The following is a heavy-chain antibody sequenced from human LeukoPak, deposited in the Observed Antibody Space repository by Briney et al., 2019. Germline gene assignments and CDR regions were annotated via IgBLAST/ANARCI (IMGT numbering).Heavy chain of an antibody. CDR3: AKDRSWSFDY. V-gene: IGHV3-30-3*01. J-gene: IGHJ4*02. CDR1: GFTFSIYA. Sequence: PGGSLRLFCGASGFTFSIYAMHGVRQARGKGLEWVAVISYDGSNKYYGDSVTSRFTISRDNSKKTLYLQMNSLRAEDTAVYYCAKDRSWSFDYWGQGTMVTVSS. CDR2: ISYDGSNK. D-gene: IGHD6-13*01.